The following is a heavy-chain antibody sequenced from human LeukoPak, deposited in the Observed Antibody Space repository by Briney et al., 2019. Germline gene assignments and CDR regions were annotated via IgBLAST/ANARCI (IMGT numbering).Heavy chain of an antibody. D-gene: IGHD5-12*01. J-gene: IGHJ4*02. V-gene: IGHV4-39*01. CDR2: IYYSGST. Sequence: SETLSLTCTVSGGSISSSSYYWGWIRQPPGKGLEWIGSIYYSGSTYYNPSLKSRVTISVDTSKNQFSLKLSSVTAADTAVYYCARSLSRGYRGFRVSPFDYWGQGTLVPVPS. CDR3: ARSLSRGYRGFRVSPFDY. CDR1: GGSISSSSYY.